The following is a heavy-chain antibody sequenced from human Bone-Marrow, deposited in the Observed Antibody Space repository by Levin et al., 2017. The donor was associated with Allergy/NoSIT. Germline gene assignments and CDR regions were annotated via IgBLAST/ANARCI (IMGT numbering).Heavy chain of an antibody. V-gene: IGHV1-2*06. Sequence: PVASVKVSCKASGYTFTDYYIHWVRQAPGQGLEWMGRINPNSGGTNYAQKFQGRVTLTRDTSISTAYMELTRLRSDDTAIYYCARDRVTRSVTIFGVSAYWGQGALVTVSS. D-gene: IGHD3-3*01. CDR3: ARDRVTRSVTIFGVSAY. CDR2: INPNSGGT. CDR1: GYTFTDYY. J-gene: IGHJ4*02.